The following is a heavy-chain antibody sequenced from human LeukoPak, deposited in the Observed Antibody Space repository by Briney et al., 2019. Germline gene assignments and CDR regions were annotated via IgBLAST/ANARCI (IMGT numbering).Heavy chain of an antibody. J-gene: IGHJ6*02. Sequence: PGGSLRLSYAASGFTFSSYGMHWVRQAPGKGLEWVAVISYDGSNKYYADSVKGRFTISRDNSKNTLYLQMNSLRAEDTAVYYCAKDEAWATYYYYGMDVWGQGTTVTVSS. CDR3: AKDEAWATYYYYGMDV. CDR2: ISYDGSNK. V-gene: IGHV3-30*18. CDR1: GFTFSSYG. D-gene: IGHD3-16*01.